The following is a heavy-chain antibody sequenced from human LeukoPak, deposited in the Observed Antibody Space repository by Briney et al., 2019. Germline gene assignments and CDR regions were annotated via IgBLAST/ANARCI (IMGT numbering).Heavy chain of an antibody. J-gene: IGHJ6*02. Sequence: SETLSLTCTVSGGSISSGSYYWRWIRQPAGKGLEWIGRIYTSGSTNYNPSLKSRVTISVDTSKNQFSLKLSSVTAADTAVYYCARGRDDFWRNYYYYYGMDVWGQGTTVTVSS. D-gene: IGHD3-3*01. CDR1: GGSISSGSYY. CDR3: ARGRDDFWRNYYYYYGMDV. CDR2: IYTSGST. V-gene: IGHV4-61*02.